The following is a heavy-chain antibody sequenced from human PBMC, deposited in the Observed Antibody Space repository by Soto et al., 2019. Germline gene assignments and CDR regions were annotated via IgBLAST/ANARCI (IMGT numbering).Heavy chain of an antibody. Sequence: QVHLLQSGAEVKKPGSSVKVSCKASGGTFSAYLLSWVRQALGQGLEWMGGIMPMLGAPNYAQKFQGRVTITADESTSTAYMELSSLRSEDTAVYYCARTGGSSWYDYWGQGTLVTVSS. CDR1: GGTFSAYL. CDR2: IMPMLGAP. V-gene: IGHV1-69*01. CDR3: ARTGGSSWYDY. D-gene: IGHD6-13*01. J-gene: IGHJ4*02.